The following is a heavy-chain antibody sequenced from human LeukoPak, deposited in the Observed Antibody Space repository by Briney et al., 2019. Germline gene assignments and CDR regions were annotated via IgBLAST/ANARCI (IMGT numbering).Heavy chain of an antibody. J-gene: IGHJ6*02. CDR2: IYSGDTT. V-gene: IGHV3-53*01. CDR1: GITVSSNY. CDR3: AGDPRTTGKSNYGMDV. D-gene: IGHD4-17*01. Sequence: KPGGSLRLSCAASGITVSSNYMSWVRQPPGKGLEWVSIIYSGDTTYYADSVQGRFTISRDNSKNTVYLQMNSLSVEDTAVYYCAGDPRTTGKSNYGMDVWGQGTTVTVSS.